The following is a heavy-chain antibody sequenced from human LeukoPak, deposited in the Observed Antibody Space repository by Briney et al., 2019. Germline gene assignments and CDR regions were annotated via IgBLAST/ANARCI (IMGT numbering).Heavy chain of an antibody. V-gene: IGHV4-4*09. CDR3: ARHRLGCSSTSCYGEGWFDP. CDR2: IYTSGST. CDR1: GGSISSYY. D-gene: IGHD2-2*01. J-gene: IGHJ5*02. Sequence: PSETLSLTCTVSGGSISSYYWSWIRQPPGKGLEWIGYIYTSGSTNYNPSLKSRATISVDTSKNQFSLKLSSVTAADTAVYYCARHRLGCSSTSCYGEGWFDPWGQGTLVTVSS.